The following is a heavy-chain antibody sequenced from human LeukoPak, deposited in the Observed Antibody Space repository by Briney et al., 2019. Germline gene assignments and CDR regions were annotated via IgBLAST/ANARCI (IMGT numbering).Heavy chain of an antibody. J-gene: IGHJ6*03. Sequence: PSETLSLTCTVSGYSISSGYYWGWIRQPPGKGLEWIGSIYHSGSTYYNPSLKSRVTISVDTSKNQFSLKLSSVTAADTAVYYCARTTYCSGGSCYYYYYMDVWGKGTTVTVSS. V-gene: IGHV4-38-2*02. CDR3: ARTTYCSGGSCYYYYYMDV. D-gene: IGHD2-15*01. CDR2: IYHSGST. CDR1: GYSISSGYY.